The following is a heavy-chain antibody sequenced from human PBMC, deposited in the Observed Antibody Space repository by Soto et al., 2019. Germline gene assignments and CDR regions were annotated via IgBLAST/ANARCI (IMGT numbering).Heavy chain of an antibody. CDR1: GYSFTSYW. V-gene: IGHV5-10-1*01. J-gene: IGHJ3*02. D-gene: IGHD3-22*01. Sequence: PGESLKISCKGSGYSFTSYWISWVRRMPGKGLEWMGRIDPSDSYTNYSPSFQGHVTISADKSISTAYLQWSSLKASDTAMYYCARRIGDSSGSHDAFDIWGQGTMVTVSS. CDR3: ARRIGDSSGSHDAFDI. CDR2: IDPSDSYT.